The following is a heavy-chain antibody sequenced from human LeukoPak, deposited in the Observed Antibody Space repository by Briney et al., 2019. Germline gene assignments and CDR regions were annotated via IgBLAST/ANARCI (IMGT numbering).Heavy chain of an antibody. Sequence: PGGSLRLSCAASGFTFSSYWMNWVRQAPGKGLEWVANIKEDGSDKYYVDSVKGRFTISRDNAKNSLYLQMNSLRAEDTAVYYCARLVADGAREYWGQGTLVTVSS. CDR2: IKEDGSDK. CDR3: ARLVADGAREY. D-gene: IGHD3-16*01. V-gene: IGHV3-7*01. CDR1: GFTFSSYW. J-gene: IGHJ4*02.